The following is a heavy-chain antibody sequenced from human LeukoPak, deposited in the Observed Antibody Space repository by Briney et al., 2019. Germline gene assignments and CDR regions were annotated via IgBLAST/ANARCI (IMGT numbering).Heavy chain of an antibody. V-gene: IGHV3-23*01. D-gene: IGHD3-22*01. J-gene: IGHJ1*01. Sequence: GGSLRLSCAASGFTFSSYAMSWVSQAPGKGLEWVSAISGSGGSTYYAVFVKGRFTISRDNSKNTLYLQMNSLRAEDTAVYYCAKSTRDLNYYDSSGYAEYFQHWGQGTLVTVSS. CDR3: AKSTRDLNYYDSSGYAEYFQH. CDR1: GFTFSSYA. CDR2: ISGSGGST.